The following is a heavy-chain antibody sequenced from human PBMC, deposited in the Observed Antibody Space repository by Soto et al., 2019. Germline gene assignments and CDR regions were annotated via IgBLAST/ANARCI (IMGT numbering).Heavy chain of an antibody. J-gene: IGHJ4*02. CDR1: GFTFRGDA. CDR3: AKPSAYGDFAGSFDS. V-gene: IGHV3-23*01. D-gene: IGHD4-17*01. CDR2: ISGSGEMT. Sequence: EVQLLESGGDLVQPGGSLRLACAASGFTFRGDAMSWVRQAPGKGLEWVSSISGSGEMTHYAESVKGRFTISRDNSKNTLYLQMDYLRVEDSATYYCAKPSAYGDFAGSFDSWGQGTLVTVSP.